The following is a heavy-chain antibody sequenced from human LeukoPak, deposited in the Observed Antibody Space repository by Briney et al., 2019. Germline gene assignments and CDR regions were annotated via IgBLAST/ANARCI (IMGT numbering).Heavy chain of an antibody. J-gene: IGHJ4*02. Sequence: ASVKVSCKASGYTFTSYVINWVRQAPGQGLEWVGWSDPYSGNRNYVQKLQGRVVMTTDSSTGTASLELTNLRSDDTAVYYCARVEALFGGFGFEYWGQGTRVTVSS. CDR1: GYTFTSYV. CDR3: ARVEALFGGFGFEY. D-gene: IGHD3-16*01. V-gene: IGHV1-18*01. CDR2: SDPYSGNR.